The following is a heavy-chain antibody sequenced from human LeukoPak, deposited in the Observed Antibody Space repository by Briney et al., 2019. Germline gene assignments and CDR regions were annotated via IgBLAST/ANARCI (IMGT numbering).Heavy chain of an antibody. CDR2: IWYDGNNQ. CDR3: GKDVGYGDPRYNYYYGMDV. D-gene: IGHD5-24*01. CDR1: GFSFSNFG. J-gene: IGHJ6*02. V-gene: IGHV3-33*06. Sequence: PGRSLRLSCAASGFSFSNFGMHWVRQAPGKGPEWVAVIWYDGNNQNYADSVKGRFTISRDNSQNTLYLQMSSLRAEDTAVYYCGKDVGYGDPRYNYYYGMDVWGPGTTVTVSS.